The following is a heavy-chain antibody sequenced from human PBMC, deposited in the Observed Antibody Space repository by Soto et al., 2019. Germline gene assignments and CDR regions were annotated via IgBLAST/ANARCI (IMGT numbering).Heavy chain of an antibody. CDR1: GGSISSGGYY. J-gene: IGHJ5*02. CDR3: ARAFKAPPNWFDP. CDR2: IYYSGST. Sequence: PSETLSLTCTVSGGSISSGGYYWSWIRQHPGKGLEWIGYIYYSGSTYYNPSLKSRVTISVDTSKNQFSLKLSSVTAADTAVYYCARAFKAPPNWFDPWGQGTLVTVS. V-gene: IGHV4-31*03.